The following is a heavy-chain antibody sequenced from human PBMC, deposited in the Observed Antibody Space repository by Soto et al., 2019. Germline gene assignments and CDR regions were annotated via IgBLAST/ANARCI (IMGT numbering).Heavy chain of an antibody. CDR2: IGGGGTDT. CDR1: RFTFSDFA. Sequence: DVQLLESGGGLVQPGGSLTLSCAASRFTFSDFAMNWVRQAPGKGLEWVSSIGGGGTDTYYADSVKGRFTISRDNSKNTLYLQMYSLRDEDTAVYYCAKDAVSYNGKWDWFDSWGQGTLVIVS. J-gene: IGHJ5*01. D-gene: IGHD1-20*01. CDR3: AKDAVSYNGKWDWFDS. V-gene: IGHV3-23*01.